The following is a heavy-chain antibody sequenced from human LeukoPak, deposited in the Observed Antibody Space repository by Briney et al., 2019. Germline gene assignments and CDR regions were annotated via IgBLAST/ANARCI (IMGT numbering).Heavy chain of an antibody. CDR3: ARGAYDLWSGSRTFDY. D-gene: IGHD3-3*01. CDR2: IYYSGST. CDR1: GGSISSYY. V-gene: IGHV4-59*01. Sequence: SETLSLTCTVSGGSISSYYWSWIRQPPGKGLEWIGYIYYSGSTNYNPSLKSRVTISVDTSKNQFSLKVSSVTAADTAVYYCARGAYDLWSGSRTFDYWGQGTLVTVSS. J-gene: IGHJ4*02.